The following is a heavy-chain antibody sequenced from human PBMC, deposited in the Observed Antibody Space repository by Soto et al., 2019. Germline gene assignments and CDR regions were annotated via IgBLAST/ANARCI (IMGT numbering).Heavy chain of an antibody. CDR2: ISERGDTT. D-gene: IGHD1-1*01. Sequence: GWSLRLSCAASVFSISSNAMYWVRQAPGKGLEWVSGISERGDTTHYADSVKGRFTISRDTSKNTLYLQLNTLRADDTAVYYCAKDKPGTTSFDYWGQGTLVTVSS. J-gene: IGHJ4*02. CDR1: VFSISSNA. CDR3: AKDKPGTTSFDY. V-gene: IGHV3-23*01.